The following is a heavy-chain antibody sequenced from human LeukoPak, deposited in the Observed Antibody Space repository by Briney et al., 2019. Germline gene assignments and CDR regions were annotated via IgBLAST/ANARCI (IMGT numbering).Heavy chain of an antibody. CDR1: GFTFDAYG. V-gene: IGHV3-20*01. D-gene: IGHD1-26*01. Sequence: PGGSLRLSCAASGFTFDAYGMTWVRQVPGKGLEWVSGINWNGGTTGYADSVKGRFTISRDNAKNSLYLQTSSLRAEDTALYHCARTRYSGSYGGADYWGRGTLVTVSS. J-gene: IGHJ4*02. CDR2: INWNGGTT. CDR3: ARTRYSGSYGGADY.